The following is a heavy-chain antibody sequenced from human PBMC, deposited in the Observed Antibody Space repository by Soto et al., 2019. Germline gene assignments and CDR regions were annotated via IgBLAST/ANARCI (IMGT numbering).Heavy chain of an antibody. Sequence: GASVKVSCKVSGYTLTELSMRWVRQAPGKGLEWMGGFDPEDGETIYAQKFQGRVTMTEDTSTDTAYMELSSLRSEDTAVYYCATTSWANRYNWNYVSGWGQGTLVTVSS. V-gene: IGHV1-24*01. D-gene: IGHD1-7*01. CDR2: FDPEDGET. CDR3: ATTSWANRYNWNYVSG. CDR1: GYTLTELS. J-gene: IGHJ4*02.